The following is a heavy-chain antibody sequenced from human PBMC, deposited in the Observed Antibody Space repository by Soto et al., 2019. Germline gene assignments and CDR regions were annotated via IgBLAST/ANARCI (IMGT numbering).Heavy chain of an antibody. CDR2: INHSGST. J-gene: IGHJ5*02. V-gene: IGHV4-34*01. Sequence: SETLSLTCAVYGGSFSGYYWSWIRQPPGKGLEWIGEINHSGSTNYNPSLKSRVTISVDTSKNQLSLKLSSVTAADTAVYYCARVYDFWSGYYMPYLRWFDPWGQGTLVTVSS. CDR1: GGSFSGYY. D-gene: IGHD3-3*01. CDR3: ARVYDFWSGYYMPYLRWFDP.